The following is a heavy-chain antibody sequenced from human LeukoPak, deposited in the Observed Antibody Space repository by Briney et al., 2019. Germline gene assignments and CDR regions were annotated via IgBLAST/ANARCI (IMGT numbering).Heavy chain of an antibody. CDR3: ASLDYGDAGNNWFDP. D-gene: IGHD4-17*01. Sequence: PSETLSLTCTVSGGSISSSSYYWGWIRQPPGKGLEWIGSIYYSGSTYYNPSLKSRVTISVDTSKNQFSLKLSSVTAADTAVYYCASLDYGDAGNNWFDPWGQGTLVTVSS. V-gene: IGHV4-39*07. J-gene: IGHJ5*02. CDR1: GGSISSSSYY. CDR2: IYYSGST.